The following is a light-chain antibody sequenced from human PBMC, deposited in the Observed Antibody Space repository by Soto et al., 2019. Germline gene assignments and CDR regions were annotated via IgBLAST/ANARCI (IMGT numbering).Light chain of an antibody. CDR3: QQYANLPPT. CDR1: QDISNY. J-gene: IGKJ4*01. V-gene: IGKV1-33*01. Sequence: DIQMTQSPSSLSASVGDRVTITCQASQDISNYLNWYQQKPGKAPKLLIYDASNLETGVPSRFSGSGSGTDFTFTISSLQPEDIETYYCQQYANLPPTCGGGTKVEI. CDR2: DAS.